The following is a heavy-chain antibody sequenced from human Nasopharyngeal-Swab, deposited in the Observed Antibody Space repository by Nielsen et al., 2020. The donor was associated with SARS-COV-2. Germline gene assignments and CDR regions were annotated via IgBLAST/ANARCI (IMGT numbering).Heavy chain of an antibody. CDR3: VRDNYYHYYMDV. J-gene: IGHJ6*03. CDR2: IYYSGAT. V-gene: IGHV4-39*01. D-gene: IGHD2-15*01. Sequence: PGKGLERIGSIYYSGATYYSPSLKSRLTISVDTSQNQFSLTVSSVTASDTAVYYCVRDNYYHYYMDVWGQGTTVTVSS.